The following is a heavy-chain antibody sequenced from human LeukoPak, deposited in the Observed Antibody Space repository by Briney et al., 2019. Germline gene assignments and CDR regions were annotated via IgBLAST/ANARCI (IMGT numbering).Heavy chain of an antibody. D-gene: IGHD4-23*01. V-gene: IGHV3-23*01. CDR3: AKHGIYGGNSGAIFDP. Sequence: GGFLRLSCAASGFTFSSYWMHWVRQAPGEGLEWVSRISDSGDGTKYADSVKGRFSISRDNTKNTLYLQINSLRAEDTAVYYCAKHGIYGGNSGAIFDPWGQGTLVTVSS. J-gene: IGHJ5*02. CDR1: GFTFSSYW. CDR2: ISDSGDGT.